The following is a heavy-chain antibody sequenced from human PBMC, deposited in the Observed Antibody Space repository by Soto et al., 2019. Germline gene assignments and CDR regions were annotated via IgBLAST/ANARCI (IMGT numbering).Heavy chain of an antibody. CDR3: AREYDPAMVH. V-gene: IGHV4-59*01. CDR2: IYYSGST. J-gene: IGHJ4*02. CDR1: GGSISSYY. D-gene: IGHD5-18*01. Sequence: SSETLSLTCTVSGGSISSYYWSWIRQPPGKGLEWIGYIYYSGSTNYNPSLKSRVTISVDTSKNQFSLKLSSVTAADTAVYYCAREYDPAMVHWGQGTLVTVSS.